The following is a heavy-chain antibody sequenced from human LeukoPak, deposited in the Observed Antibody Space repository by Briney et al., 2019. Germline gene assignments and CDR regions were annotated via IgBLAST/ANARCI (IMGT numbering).Heavy chain of an antibody. V-gene: IGHV3-48*03. CDR2: ISSGGSPI. CDR1: GFTFSSYE. Sequence: PGGSLRLSCSASGFTFSSYEMNWVRQAPGKGLEWVSYISSGGSPIYYADSVKGRFTISRDNTKNSLYLQMNSLRAEDTAVYYCARGPYSSNWYVDYWGQGTLVTVAS. D-gene: IGHD6-13*01. J-gene: IGHJ4*02. CDR3: ARGPYSSNWYVDY.